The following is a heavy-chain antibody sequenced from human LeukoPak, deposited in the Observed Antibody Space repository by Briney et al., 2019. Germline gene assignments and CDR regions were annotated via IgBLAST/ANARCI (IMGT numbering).Heavy chain of an antibody. CDR1: GGSISSYY. D-gene: IGHD2-15*01. V-gene: IGHV4-59*01. Sequence: SETLSLTCTVSGGSISSYYWSWIRQPPGKGLEGIGYIYYSGSTNYNPSLKSRVTISVDTSKNQFSLKLSSVTAADTAFYYCAREYCSGGSCLIDYWGQGTLVTVSS. J-gene: IGHJ4*02. CDR2: IYYSGST. CDR3: AREYCSGGSCLIDY.